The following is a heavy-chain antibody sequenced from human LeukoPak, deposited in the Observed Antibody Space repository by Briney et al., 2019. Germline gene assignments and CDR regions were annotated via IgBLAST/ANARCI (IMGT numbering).Heavy chain of an antibody. CDR2: IIPIFGTA. Sequence: GSSVKVSCKASGGTFGSYAISWVRQAPGQGLEWMGGIIPIFGTANYAQKFQGRVTITTDESTSTAYMELSSLRSEDTAVYYCASGAYYYDSSGYYLFDYWGQGTLVTVSS. V-gene: IGHV1-69*05. CDR3: ASGAYYYDSSGYYLFDY. J-gene: IGHJ4*02. CDR1: GGTFGSYA. D-gene: IGHD3-22*01.